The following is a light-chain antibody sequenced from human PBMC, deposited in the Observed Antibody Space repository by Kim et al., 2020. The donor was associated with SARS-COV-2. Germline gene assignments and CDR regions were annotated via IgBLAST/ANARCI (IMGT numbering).Light chain of an antibody. CDR2: GEN. V-gene: IGLV3-19*01. Sequence: SSELTQDPAVSVALGQTVRIPRQGDSLRNYYASWYQQKPGQAPVFVIYGENNRPSGIPDRFSGSFSGNTASLTITGAQAEDEADYYCNCRDSSGNHLVFGGGTQLTVL. CDR3: NCRDSSGNHLV. J-gene: IGLJ2*01. CDR1: SLRNYY.